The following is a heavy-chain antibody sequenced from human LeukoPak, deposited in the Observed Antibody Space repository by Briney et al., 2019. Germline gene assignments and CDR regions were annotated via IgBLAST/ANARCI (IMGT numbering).Heavy chain of an antibody. D-gene: IGHD3-16*01. J-gene: IGHJ3*02. CDR2: ISSNGDNT. Sequence: PGGSLRLSCSASGFTFTRYAMHGVRQAPGKGLEYVSGISSNGDNTYYADSVKGRFTISRDNSKNTLYLQMSSLRAEDTAVYYCVRKGGVGVFDSWGRGTMVTVSS. CDR3: VRKGGVGVFDS. V-gene: IGHV3-64D*09. CDR1: GFTFTRYA.